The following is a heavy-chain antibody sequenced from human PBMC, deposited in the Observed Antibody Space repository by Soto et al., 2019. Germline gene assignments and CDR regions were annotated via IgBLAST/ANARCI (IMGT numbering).Heavy chain of an antibody. CDR1: GGSISSDNFY. CDR3: ARERSSSPEYFDL. D-gene: IGHD2-15*01. V-gene: IGHV4-30-4*01. J-gene: IGHJ4*02. Sequence: SENLSLTCTVSGGSISSDNFYWSWIRQPPRQGLEWIGYIYYNGRTSSTPSLESRVSMSVEASKNQFSLRLNSVSAADSAVYYCARERSSSPEYFDLWGPGTLVTVS. CDR2: IYYNGRT.